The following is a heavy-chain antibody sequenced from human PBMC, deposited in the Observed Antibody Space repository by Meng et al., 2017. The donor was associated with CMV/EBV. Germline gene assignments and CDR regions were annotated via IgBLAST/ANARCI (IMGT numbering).Heavy chain of an antibody. CDR1: GFTFDDYG. CDR2: INWNGGNT. CDR3: ARGYQLKPFDL. J-gene: IGHJ3*01. Sequence: GESLKISCAASGFTFDDYGMSWVRQAPGKGLEWGSGINWNGGNTGYVDSVKGRFTISRDSAKNSLYLQMNSLRAEDTALYYCARGYQLKPFDLWGQGTMVTVSS. D-gene: IGHD2-2*01. V-gene: IGHV3-20*04.